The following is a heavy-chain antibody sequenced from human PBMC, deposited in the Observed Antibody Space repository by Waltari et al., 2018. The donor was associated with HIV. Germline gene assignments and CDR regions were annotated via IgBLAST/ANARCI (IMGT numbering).Heavy chain of an antibody. CDR3: ARERQYSSARGEAFAV. V-gene: IGHV3-13*01. Sequence: VQLVESWRTLVEAGGTLGLSCVAAGFSQEFFDVPRVRRSGGGTLEWVSAIGADGDTYFSASVKGRFTVSRDNGKNALNLHMSGLMSDDTATYYCARERQYSSARGEAFAVWGQGTVVIVSS. D-gene: IGHD1-26*01. CDR1: GFSQEFFD. CDR2: IGADGDT. J-gene: IGHJ3*01.